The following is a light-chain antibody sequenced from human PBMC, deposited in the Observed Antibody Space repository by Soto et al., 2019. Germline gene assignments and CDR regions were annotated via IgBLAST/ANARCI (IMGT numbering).Light chain of an antibody. CDR1: QSVSNNY. CDR3: QQYGSSGT. V-gene: IGKV3-20*01. Sequence: EIVLTKSPGTLSLSPREGATLSCRASQSVSNNYLAWYQQKPGQAPRLLIYGASNRATGIPDRFSGSGSGTDFTLTISRLEPEDFAVYYCQQYGSSGTFGQGTKVDIK. CDR2: GAS. J-gene: IGKJ1*01.